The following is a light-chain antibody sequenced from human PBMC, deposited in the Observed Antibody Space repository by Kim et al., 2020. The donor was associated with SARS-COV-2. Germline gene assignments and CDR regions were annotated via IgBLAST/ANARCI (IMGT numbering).Light chain of an antibody. J-gene: IGLJ2*01. V-gene: IGLV2-11*01. Sequence: PGQSVTISCTGTSSDGGSYNYVSWYQQDPGKAPKLIIYDVTRRPSGVPDRFSGSKSGSTASLTISGLQAEDEADYYCCSYAGSVVFGGGTKVTVL. CDR3: CSYAGSVV. CDR1: SSDGGSYNY. CDR2: DVT.